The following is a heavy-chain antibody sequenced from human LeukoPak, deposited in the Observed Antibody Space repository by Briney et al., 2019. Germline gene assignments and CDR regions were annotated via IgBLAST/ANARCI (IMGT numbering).Heavy chain of an antibody. J-gene: IGHJ4*02. CDR2: IKQDGSEK. CDR3: ARDLNSYYDSSGRYY. V-gene: IGHV3-7*01. Sequence: GGSLRLSCAASGFTFSSYWTSWVRQAPGKGLEWVANIKQDGSEKYYVDSVKGRFTISRDNAKNLLFLQMNSLRAEDTAVYYCARDLNSYYDSSGRYYWGQGTLVTVSS. D-gene: IGHD3-22*01. CDR1: GFTFSSYW.